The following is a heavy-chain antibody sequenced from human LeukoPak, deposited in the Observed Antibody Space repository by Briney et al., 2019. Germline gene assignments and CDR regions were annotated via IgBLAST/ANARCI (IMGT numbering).Heavy chain of an antibody. CDR3: AMANRGFVVPAAFDY. CDR1: GYSFTSYW. J-gene: IGHJ4*02. D-gene: IGHD2-2*01. Sequence: NLGESLKISCKGSGYSFTSYWIGWVRQMPGKGLEWMGIIYPGDSDTRYSPSFQGQVTISADKSISTAYMQWSSLKASDTAMYYCAMANRGFVVPAAFDYWGQGTLVTVSS. V-gene: IGHV5-51*01. CDR2: IYPGDSDT.